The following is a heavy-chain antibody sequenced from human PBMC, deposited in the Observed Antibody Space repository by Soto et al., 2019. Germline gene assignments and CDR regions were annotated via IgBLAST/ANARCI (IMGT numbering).Heavy chain of an antibody. CDR3: ARGGYRYQLLPFDY. CDR1: GGSFSGYY. Sequence: SETLSLTCAVYGGSFSGYYWSWIRQPPGKGLEWIGEINHSGSTNYNPSLKSRVTISVDTSKNQFSLKLSSVTAADTAVYYCARGGYRYQLLPFDYWGQGTLVTVSS. CDR2: INHSGST. D-gene: IGHD2-2*01. J-gene: IGHJ4*02. V-gene: IGHV4-34*01.